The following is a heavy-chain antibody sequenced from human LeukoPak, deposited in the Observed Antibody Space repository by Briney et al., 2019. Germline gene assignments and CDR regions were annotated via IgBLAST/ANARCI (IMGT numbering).Heavy chain of an antibody. CDR3: AREGGKWELGFDY. CDR1: GYTFTGYY. J-gene: IGHJ4*02. CDR2: INPNSGGT. D-gene: IGHD1-26*01. Sequence: GASVKVSCKASGYTFTGYYMHWVRQAPGQGLEWMGWINPNSGGTNYAQKFQGRVTMTRDTSISTACMELSRLRSDDTAVYYCAREGGKWELGFDYWGQGTLVTVSS. V-gene: IGHV1-2*02.